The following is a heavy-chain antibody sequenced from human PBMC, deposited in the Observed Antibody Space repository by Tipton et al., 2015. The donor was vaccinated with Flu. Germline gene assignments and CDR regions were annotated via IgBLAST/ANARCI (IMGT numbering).Heavy chain of an antibody. J-gene: IGHJ5*02. CDR3: ARRDHSNYVSDPKNWFDP. CDR2: IHHSGSS. V-gene: IGHV4-38-2*01. D-gene: IGHD4-11*01. Sequence: TLSLTCAVSGDSVSSDYFWYWIRQPPGKGLEWIAYIHHSGSSVYNLSLRSRVSISLEKSKDQFSLQMRSVTAADTAVYYCARRDHSNYVSDPKNWFDPWGQGTLVTVSS. CDR1: GDSVSSDYF.